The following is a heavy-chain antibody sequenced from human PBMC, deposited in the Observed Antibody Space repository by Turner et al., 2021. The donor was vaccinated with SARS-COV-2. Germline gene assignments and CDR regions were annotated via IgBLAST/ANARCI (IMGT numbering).Heavy chain of an antibody. D-gene: IGHD3-9*01. Sequence: QVQLVLSGAEVKKPGASVKVSCKGSGYTLTELSMHWVRQAPGKGLEWMGGFDPEDGETISAQKFQGRVTMTGDTSTDTAYMELSSLRSEDTAVYYCATDDILTGYYTSFDYWGQGTLVTVSS. CDR1: GYTLTELS. CDR3: ATDDILTGYYTSFDY. J-gene: IGHJ4*02. V-gene: IGHV1-24*01. CDR2: FDPEDGET.